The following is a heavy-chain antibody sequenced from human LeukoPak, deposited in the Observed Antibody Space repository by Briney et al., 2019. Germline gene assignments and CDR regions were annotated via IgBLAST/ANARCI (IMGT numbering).Heavy chain of an antibody. J-gene: IGHJ4*02. V-gene: IGHV4-30-4*01. CDR1: GGSISSGDYY. Sequence: PSETLSLTCTVSGGSISSGDYYWSWIRQPPGKGLEWIGYIYYSGSTYYNPSLKSRVTISVDTSKNQFSLKLSSVTAADTAVYYCAGSQSGIVVVPAARFDYWGQGTLVTVSS. CDR3: AGSQSGIVVVPAARFDY. D-gene: IGHD2-2*01. CDR2: IYYSGST.